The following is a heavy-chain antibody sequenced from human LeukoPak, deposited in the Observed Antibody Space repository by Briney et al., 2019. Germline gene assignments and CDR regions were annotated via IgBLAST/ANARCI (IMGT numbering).Heavy chain of an antibody. D-gene: IGHD2-2*01. Sequence: PGGSLRLSCAASGFTFSSYWMSRVRQAPGKGLEWVANIKQDGSEKYYVDSVKGRFTISRDNAKNSLYLQMNSLRAEDTAVYYCARDWTSCYLVNYDPTCYYGMDVWGQGTTVTVSS. V-gene: IGHV3-7*01. CDR3: ARDWTSCYLVNYDPTCYYGMDV. CDR1: GFTFSSYW. CDR2: IKQDGSEK. J-gene: IGHJ6*02.